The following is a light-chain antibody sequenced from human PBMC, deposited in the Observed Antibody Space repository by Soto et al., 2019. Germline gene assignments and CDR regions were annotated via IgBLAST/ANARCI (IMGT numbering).Light chain of an antibody. J-gene: IGKJ1*01. V-gene: IGKV1-17*01. CDR2: AVS. CDR1: QAIRND. Sequence: DIQMTQSPLSLSASVGDRVTITCRASQAIRNDLSWYQQKPGKAPERLIFAVSFLKRGVPSRFSGSGSGTEFTLTLSSLQPEDFATYYCLQHNSNFWTFGQGTKVE. CDR3: LQHNSNFWT.